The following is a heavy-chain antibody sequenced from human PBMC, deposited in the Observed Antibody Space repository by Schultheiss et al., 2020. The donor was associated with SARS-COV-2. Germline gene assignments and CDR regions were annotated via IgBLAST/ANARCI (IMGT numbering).Heavy chain of an antibody. CDR2: ISYDGSNK. V-gene: IGHV3-30*18. CDR3: AKLAVAGTQVDY. Sequence: GGSLRLSCAASGFTFSSYAMHWVRQAPGKGLEWVAVISYDGSNKYYADSVKCRFTISRDNSKNTLYLQMNSLRAEDTAVYYCAKLAVAGTQVDYWGQGTLVTVSS. J-gene: IGHJ4*02. D-gene: IGHD6-19*01. CDR1: GFTFSSYA.